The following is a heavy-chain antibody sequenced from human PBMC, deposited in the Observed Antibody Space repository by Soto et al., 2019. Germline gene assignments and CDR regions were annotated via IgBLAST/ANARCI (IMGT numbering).Heavy chain of an antibody. CDR1: GFTFSSYG. CDR3: ASSGFWSGYCLDY. J-gene: IGHJ4*02. D-gene: IGHD3-3*01. CDR2: IWYDGSNK. Sequence: PGGSLRLSCAASGFTFSSYGMHWVRQAPGKGLEWVAVIWYDGSNKYYADSVKGRFTISRDNSKSTLYLQMNSLRAEDTAVYYCASSGFWSGYCLDYWGQGTLVTVSS. V-gene: IGHV3-33*01.